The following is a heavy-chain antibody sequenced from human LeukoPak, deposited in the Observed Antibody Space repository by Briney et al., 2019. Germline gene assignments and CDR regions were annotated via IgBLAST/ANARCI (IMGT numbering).Heavy chain of an antibody. CDR1: GFTFSSYA. J-gene: IGHJ6*02. CDR2: ISGSGGST. CDR3: ARASSGNYGYSYGMDV. D-gene: IGHD1-26*01. Sequence: GGSLRLSCAASGFTFSSYAMSWVRQAPGKGLEWVSAISGSGGSTYYADSVKGRFTISRDNAKNSLYLQMNSLRAEDTALYYCARASSGNYGYSYGMDVWGQGTTVTVSS. V-gene: IGHV3-23*01.